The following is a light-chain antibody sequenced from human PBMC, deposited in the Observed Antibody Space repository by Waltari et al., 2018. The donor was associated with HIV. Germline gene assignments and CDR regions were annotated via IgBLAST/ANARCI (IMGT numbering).Light chain of an antibody. CDR1: SPHIRAGFH. CDR2: GNT. J-gene: IGLJ2*01. CDR3: QSYDSSLSCLL. V-gene: IGLV1-40*01. Sequence: QSVLTQPPSVSGAPGQRATIPCTGRSPHIRAGFHVHWYQQLPGTAPKLLLYGNTNRPSGVPDRFSGSKSGTSASLAITGLQAEDEADYYCQSYDSSLSCLLFGGGTKLTVL.